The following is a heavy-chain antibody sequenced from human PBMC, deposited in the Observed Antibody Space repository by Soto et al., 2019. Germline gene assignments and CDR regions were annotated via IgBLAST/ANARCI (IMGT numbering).Heavy chain of an antibody. V-gene: IGHV3-9*01. D-gene: IGHD3-22*01. J-gene: IGHJ3*02. CDR1: GFTFSTYS. CDR2: ISWNSGSI. CDR3: TKERGDVITYTFDI. Sequence: GGSLRLSCAASGFTFSTYSMNWVRQAPGKGLEWVSHISWNSGSIGYADSVKGRFTISRDNAKNSLYLQMNSLRAEDTALYYCTKERGDVITYTFDIWGQGTMVTVSS.